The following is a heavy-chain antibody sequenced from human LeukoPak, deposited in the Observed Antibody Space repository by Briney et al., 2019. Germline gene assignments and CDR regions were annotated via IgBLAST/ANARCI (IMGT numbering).Heavy chain of an antibody. Sequence: PGGSLRLSCAASGFTFSSYWMSWVRQAPGKGLEWVANIKEDGSERYYVDSVQGRFTISRDNAKNSLNLQMNSLRAEDTAVYYCARDITGTTGAIDFWGQGTLVTVSS. V-gene: IGHV3-7*01. CDR3: ARDITGTTGAIDF. CDR2: IKEDGSER. J-gene: IGHJ4*02. CDR1: GFTFSSYW. D-gene: IGHD1-20*01.